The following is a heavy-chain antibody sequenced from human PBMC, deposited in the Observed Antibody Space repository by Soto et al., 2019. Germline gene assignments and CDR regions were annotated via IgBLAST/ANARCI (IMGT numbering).Heavy chain of an antibody. CDR3: ARDRSMYYGMDV. Sequence: QVQLVQSGGEVKKPGASVKVSCKATGYTFTSFGISWVRQAPGQGLEWMGWISAYNGNTNYAQKLQGRVTMTTDTSTSTAYMVLRSLTSDDTAVYYCARDRSMYYGMDVWGQGTTVTVSS. J-gene: IGHJ6*02. V-gene: IGHV1-18*01. CDR1: GYTFTSFG. D-gene: IGHD2-8*01. CDR2: ISAYNGNT.